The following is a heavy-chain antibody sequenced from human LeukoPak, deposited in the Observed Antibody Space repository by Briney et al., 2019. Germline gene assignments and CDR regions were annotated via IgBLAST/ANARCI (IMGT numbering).Heavy chain of an antibody. D-gene: IGHD2-15*01. CDR3: ARVPINCSGGSCNWSDP. J-gene: IGHJ5*02. CDR1: GYTFTSYY. Sequence: ASLKVSCKASGYTFTSYYMHWVRQAPGQGLEWMGIINPSGGSTSYAQKFQGRVTITRDTSTSTVYMELSSLRSEGTAVYYCARVPINCSGGSCNWSDPWGQGTLVTVSS. V-gene: IGHV1-46*01. CDR2: INPSGGST.